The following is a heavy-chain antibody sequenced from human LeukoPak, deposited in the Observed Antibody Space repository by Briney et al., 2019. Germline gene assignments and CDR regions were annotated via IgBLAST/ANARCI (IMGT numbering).Heavy chain of an antibody. V-gene: IGHV3-33*01. J-gene: IGHJ4*02. Sequence: GGSLRLSCAASGFTFRSYGMHWVRQAPGKGLEWVAVIWYDGSNKYYADSVKGRFTISRDNSKNTLYLQMNSLRAEDTAVYYCARVSTDCTNGVCYAGVDYWGQGTLVTVSS. D-gene: IGHD2-8*01. CDR3: ARVSTDCTNGVCYAGVDY. CDR1: GFTFRSYG. CDR2: IWYDGSNK.